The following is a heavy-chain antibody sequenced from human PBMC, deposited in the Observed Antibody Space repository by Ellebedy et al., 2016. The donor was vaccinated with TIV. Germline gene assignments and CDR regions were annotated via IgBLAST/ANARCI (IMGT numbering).Heavy chain of an antibody. CDR1: GLTFSSYA. V-gene: IGHV3-23*01. CDR3: AKSPPRGGWYWDY. Sequence: GESLKISCAASGLTFSSYAMIWIRQAPGKGLEWVSAIRGSDGTTYYADSVKGRFTISMDNSKNTLYLLMNTLRAEDTAIYYCAKSPPRGGWYWDYWGQGTLVTVSS. D-gene: IGHD6-19*01. CDR2: IRGSDGTT. J-gene: IGHJ4*02.